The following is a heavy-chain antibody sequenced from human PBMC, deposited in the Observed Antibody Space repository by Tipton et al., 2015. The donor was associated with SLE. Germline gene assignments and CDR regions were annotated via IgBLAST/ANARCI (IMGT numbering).Heavy chain of an antibody. D-gene: IGHD1-26*01. J-gene: IGHJ3*02. Sequence: TLSLTCTVSGDSISSGSYYWRWIRQPAGKGLEWIVRIYTSGSTNYNPSLKSRVTMSIDTSRSQFSLKLNSVTAADTAVYYCARDEGRSRAAFDIWGQGTMVTVSS. CDR1: GDSISSGSYY. CDR2: IYTSGST. V-gene: IGHV4-61*02. CDR3: ARDEGRSRAAFDI.